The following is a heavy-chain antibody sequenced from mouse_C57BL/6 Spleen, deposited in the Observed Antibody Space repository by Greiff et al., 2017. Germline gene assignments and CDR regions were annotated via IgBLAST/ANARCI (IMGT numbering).Heavy chain of an antibody. Sequence: EVMLVESGGGLVKPGGSLKLSCAASGFTFSSYAMSWVRQTPEKRLEWVATISDGGSYTYYPDNVKGRFTISRDNAKNNLYLQMSHLKSEDTAMYYCARDDGYYLYWYFDVWGTGTTVTVSS. J-gene: IGHJ1*03. CDR3: ARDDGYYLYWYFDV. CDR1: GFTFSSYA. V-gene: IGHV5-4*01. CDR2: ISDGGSYT. D-gene: IGHD2-3*01.